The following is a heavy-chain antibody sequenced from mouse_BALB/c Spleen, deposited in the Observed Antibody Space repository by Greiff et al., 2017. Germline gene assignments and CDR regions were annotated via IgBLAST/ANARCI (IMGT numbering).Heavy chain of an antibody. D-gene: IGHD3-1*01. J-gene: IGHJ2*01. CDR1: GYTFTDYY. V-gene: IGHV1-77*01. CDR2: IYPGSGNT. Sequence: QVHVKQSGAELARPGASVKLSCKASGYTFTDYYINWVKQRTGQGLEWIGEIYPGSGNTYYNEKFKGKATLTADKSSSTAYMQLSSLTSEDSAVYFCARGSGYPYYFDYWGQGTTLTVSS. CDR3: ARGSGYPYYFDY.